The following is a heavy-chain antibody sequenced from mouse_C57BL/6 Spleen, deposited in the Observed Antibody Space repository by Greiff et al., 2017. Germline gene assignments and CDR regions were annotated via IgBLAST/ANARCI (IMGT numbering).Heavy chain of an antibody. CDR2: INPNNGGT. D-gene: IGHD1-1*01. V-gene: IGHV1-18*01. J-gene: IGHJ2*01. CDR1: GYTFTDYN. CDR3: ARKRRYYYFDY. Sequence: VQLQQSGPELVKPGASVKIPCKASGYTFTDYNMDWVKQSHGKSLEWIGDINPNNGGTIYNQKFKGKATLTVDKSSSTAYMELRSLTSEDTAVYCGARKRRYYYFDYRGKGTTVTAST.